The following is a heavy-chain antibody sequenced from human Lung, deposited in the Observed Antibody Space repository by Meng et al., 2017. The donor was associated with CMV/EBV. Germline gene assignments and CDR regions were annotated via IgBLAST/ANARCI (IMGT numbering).Heavy chain of an antibody. V-gene: IGHV3-13*01. CDR2: IGTAGDT. CDR3: ARARAGRGDYYYYGMDV. CDR1: GFTFSSYD. Sequence: GESLKISCAASGFTFSSYDMHWVRQATGKGLEWVSAIGTAGDTYYPGSVKGRFTISRENAKNSLYLQMNSLRAGDTAVYYCARARAGRGDYYYYGMDVWGQGTTVXVSS. D-gene: IGHD3-16*01. J-gene: IGHJ6*02.